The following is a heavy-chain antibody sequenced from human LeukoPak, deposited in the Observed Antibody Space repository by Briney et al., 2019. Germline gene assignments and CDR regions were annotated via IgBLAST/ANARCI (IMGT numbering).Heavy chain of an antibody. D-gene: IGHD2-15*01. J-gene: IGHJ4*02. CDR3: ARGGAGEGYDY. CDR2: IIPIFGTA. Sequence: ASVKVSCKASGGTFSSYAISWVRQAPGQGLGWMGGIIPIFGTANYAQKFQGRVTITADKSTSTAYMELSSLRSEDTAVYYCARGGAGEGYDYWGQGTLVTVSS. V-gene: IGHV1-69*06. CDR1: GGTFSSYA.